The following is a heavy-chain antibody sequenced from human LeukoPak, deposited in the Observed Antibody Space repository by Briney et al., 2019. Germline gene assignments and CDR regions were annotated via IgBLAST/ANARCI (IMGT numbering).Heavy chain of an antibody. V-gene: IGHV3-21*01. Sequence: GGSLRLSCAASGITFGSYSMNWVRQAPGKGLEWVSSISSSSSYIYYADSVKGRFTISRDNAKNSLYLQMNSLRAEDTAVYYCARSGSSGALFDYWGQGSLVTVSS. CDR1: GITFGSYS. J-gene: IGHJ4*02. CDR3: ARSGSSGALFDY. CDR2: ISSSSSYI. D-gene: IGHD6-19*01.